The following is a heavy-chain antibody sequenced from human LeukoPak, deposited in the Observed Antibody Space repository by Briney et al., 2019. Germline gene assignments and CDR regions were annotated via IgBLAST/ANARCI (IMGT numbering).Heavy chain of an antibody. CDR3: ARDLNDYVWGSYRFFDY. CDR1: GGSISSSSYY. CDR2: IYYSEST. Sequence: SETLSLTCTVSGGSISSSSYYWGWIRQPPGKGLEWIGSIYYSESTYYNPSLKSRVTISVDTSKNQFSLKLSSVTAADTAVYYCARDLNDYVWGSYRFFDYWGQGTLVTVSS. D-gene: IGHD3-16*02. J-gene: IGHJ4*02. V-gene: IGHV4-39*07.